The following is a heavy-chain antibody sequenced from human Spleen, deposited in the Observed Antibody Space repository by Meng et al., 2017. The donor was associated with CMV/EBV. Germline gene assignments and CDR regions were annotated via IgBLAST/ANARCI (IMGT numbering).Heavy chain of an antibody. V-gene: IGHV1-8*01. CDR1: GYTFTNYD. CDR3: ATIRRDAFDI. J-gene: IGHJ3*02. Sequence: ASVKVSCKASGYTFTNYDINWVRQATGQGLEWIGWVNPKSGNTGYAQRLLGRVTMTRNTSTSTAYMDLRSLTSEDTAVYYCATIRRDAFDIWGQGTMVTVSS. D-gene: IGHD1-14*01. CDR2: VNPKSGNT.